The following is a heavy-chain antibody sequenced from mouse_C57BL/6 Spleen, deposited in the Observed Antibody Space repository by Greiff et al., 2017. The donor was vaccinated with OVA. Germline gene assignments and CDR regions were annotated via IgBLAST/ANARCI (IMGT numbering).Heavy chain of an antibody. CDR1: GYTFTSYW. Sequence: VQLQQPGAELVRPGSSVKLSCKASGYTFTSYWMHWVKQRPIQGLEWIGNIDPSDSETHYNQKFKDKATLTVDKSSSTAYMQLSSLTSEDSAVYYCARSLYYYGSSFWYFDYWGQGTTLTVSS. V-gene: IGHV1-52*01. CDR2: IDPSDSET. J-gene: IGHJ2*01. CDR3: ARSLYYYGSSFWYFDY. D-gene: IGHD1-1*01.